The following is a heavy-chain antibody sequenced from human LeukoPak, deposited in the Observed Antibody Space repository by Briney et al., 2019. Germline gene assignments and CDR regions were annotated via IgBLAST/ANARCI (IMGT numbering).Heavy chain of an antibody. Sequence: SETLSLTCAVSDGSFSSGGSSWSWIRQPVGEGLEWIGYIYHSGSTYYNPSLKSRVTISLDTSKNQFSLKVSSVTAADTAVYYCARHSSGYLSYFDYWGQGTLVPVSS. CDR2: IYHSGST. V-gene: IGHV4-30-2*01. CDR3: ARHSSGYLSYFDY. D-gene: IGHD3-22*01. J-gene: IGHJ4*02. CDR1: DGSFSSGGSS.